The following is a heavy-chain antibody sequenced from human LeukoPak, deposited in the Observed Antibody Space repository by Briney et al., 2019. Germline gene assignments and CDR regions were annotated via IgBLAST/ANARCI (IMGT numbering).Heavy chain of an antibody. CDR1: GFTFSNYG. J-gene: IGHJ4*02. V-gene: IGHV4-59*01. Sequence: LRLSCAASGFTFSNYGMRWIRQPPGKGLEWIGSINYSGSTNYNPSLKSRVTISVDTSKNQFSLKLSSVTAADTAVYYCARERAHYYGSGSRPDYWGQGTLVTVSS. D-gene: IGHD3-10*01. CDR2: INYSGST. CDR3: ARERAHYYGSGSRPDY.